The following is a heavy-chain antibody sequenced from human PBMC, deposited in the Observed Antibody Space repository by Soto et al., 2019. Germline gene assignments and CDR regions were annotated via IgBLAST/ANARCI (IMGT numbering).Heavy chain of an antibody. D-gene: IGHD2-15*01. V-gene: IGHV1-69*10. J-gene: IGHJ3*02. Sequence: SVKVSCKASGGTFSSYTISWVRQAPGQGLEWMGGIIPILGIANYAQKFQGRVTITADKSTSTAYMELSSLRSEDTAVYYCARGGIVVVVAAPPHDAFDIWGQGTMVTVSS. CDR3: ARGGIVVVVAAPPHDAFDI. CDR2: IIPILGIA. CDR1: GGTFSSYT.